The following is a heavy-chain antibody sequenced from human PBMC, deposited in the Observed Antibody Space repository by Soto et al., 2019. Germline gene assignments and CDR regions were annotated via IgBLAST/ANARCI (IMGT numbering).Heavy chain of an antibody. CDR1: GGSISSYY. V-gene: IGHV4-59*08. J-gene: IGHJ4*02. CDR3: ASIAAAGTDFDY. CDR2: IYYSGST. D-gene: IGHD6-13*01. Sequence: QVQLQESGPGLVKPSETLSLTCTVSGGSISSYYWSWIRQPPGKGLEWIGYIYYSGSTNYNPSLKSRITIAVDTSTNQFSLKQSSVTATDTPVYYCASIAAAGTDFDYWGQGTLVTVSS.